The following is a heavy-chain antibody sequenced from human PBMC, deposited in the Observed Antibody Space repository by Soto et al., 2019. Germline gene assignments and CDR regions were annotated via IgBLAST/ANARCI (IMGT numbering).Heavy chain of an antibody. CDR1: GYTFTSYA. CDR3: AREGPRYSSGWYSDY. D-gene: IGHD6-19*01. J-gene: IGHJ4*02. CDR2: INAGNGNT. V-gene: IGHV1-3*01. Sequence: ASVKVSCKASGYTFTSYAMHWVRQAPGQRLEWMGWINAGNGNTKYSQKFQGRVTITRDTSASTAYMELSSLRSEDTAVYYCAREGPRYSSGWYSDYWGQGTLVTVSS.